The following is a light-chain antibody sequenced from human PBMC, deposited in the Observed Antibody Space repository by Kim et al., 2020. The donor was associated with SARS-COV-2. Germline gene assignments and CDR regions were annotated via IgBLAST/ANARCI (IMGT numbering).Light chain of an antibody. CDR3: QSYDSSNHWV. J-gene: IGLJ3*02. CDR2: EDN. Sequence: KPVTISSTRSRCSIASNYVQWYQQRPGSAPPTVIYEDNQRPSGVPDRFSGAIDSSSNSASLTISGLKTEDEADYYCQSYDSSNHWVFGGGTKLTVL. V-gene: IGLV6-57*03. CDR1: RCSIASNY.